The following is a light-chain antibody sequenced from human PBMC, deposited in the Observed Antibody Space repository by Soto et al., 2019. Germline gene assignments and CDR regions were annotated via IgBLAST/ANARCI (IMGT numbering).Light chain of an antibody. J-gene: IGLJ1*01. Sequence: QSALTQPASVSDSPGQSITISCIGTSSDIGAFNHVSWHQQHPGKAPKLIIYDVINRPSGVSNRFSGSKTGNTASLIISGLQAEDGADYYCSSYTSSSSYVFGSGTKLTVL. CDR3: SSYTSSSSYV. CDR2: DVI. CDR1: SSDIGAFNH. V-gene: IGLV2-14*03.